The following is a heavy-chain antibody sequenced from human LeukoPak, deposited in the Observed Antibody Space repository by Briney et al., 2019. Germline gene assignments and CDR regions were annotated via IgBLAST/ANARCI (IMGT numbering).Heavy chain of an antibody. D-gene: IGHD4-23*01. J-gene: IGHJ4*02. CDR3: ARAEYGSNSGFWGLFDS. CDR1: GYSLSNSNW. CDR2: IYYSGST. Sequence: SETLSLTCAVSGYSLSNSNWWGWIRQPPGKGLEWIGYIYYSGSTNYNPSLKSRVTISVDTSKNQFSLKLSSVTTADTAVYYCARAEYGSNSGFWGLFDSWGQGTLVTVSS. V-gene: IGHV4-28*03.